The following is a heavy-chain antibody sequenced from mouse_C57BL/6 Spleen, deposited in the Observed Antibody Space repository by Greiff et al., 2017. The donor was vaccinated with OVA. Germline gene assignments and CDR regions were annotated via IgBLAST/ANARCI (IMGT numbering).Heavy chain of an antibody. D-gene: IGHD1-1*01. V-gene: IGHV1-54*01. CDR3: ARRAFITTVVADC. CDR2: INPGSGGT. J-gene: IGHJ2*01. CDR1: GYAFTNYL. Sequence: QVQLQQSGAELVRPGTSVKVSCKASGYAFTNYLIEWVKQRPGQGLEWIGVINPGSGGTKYNEKFKGKATLTADKSSSTAYMQLSSLTSEDSAVYFCARRAFITTVVADCWGQGTTLTVSS.